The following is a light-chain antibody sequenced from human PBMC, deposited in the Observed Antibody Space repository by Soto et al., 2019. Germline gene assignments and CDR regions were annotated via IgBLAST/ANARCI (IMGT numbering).Light chain of an antibody. CDR1: QGSNSY. Sequence: IQLTQSPSSLSASVGDRVTITCRASQGSNSYLAWYQQKPGKAPKLLIYAASTLQSGVPSRFSGSGSGTDFTLTIRTLQPEDFATYSCQQLNSYPQSSGQGTKLEIK. J-gene: IGKJ2*01. CDR3: QQLNSYPQS. V-gene: IGKV1-9*01. CDR2: AAS.